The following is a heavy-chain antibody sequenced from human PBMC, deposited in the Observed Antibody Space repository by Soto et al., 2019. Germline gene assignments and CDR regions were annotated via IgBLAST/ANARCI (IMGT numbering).Heavy chain of an antibody. Sequence: ASVKVSCKASGYTFTGYYMHWARQAPGQGLEWMGWINPNSGGTNYAQKFQGRVTMTRDTSISTAYMELSRLRSDDTAVYYCARGPPIAAADADWFDPWGQGTLVTVSS. J-gene: IGHJ5*02. V-gene: IGHV1-2*02. CDR1: GYTFTGYY. CDR2: INPNSGGT. D-gene: IGHD6-13*01. CDR3: ARGPPIAAADADWFDP.